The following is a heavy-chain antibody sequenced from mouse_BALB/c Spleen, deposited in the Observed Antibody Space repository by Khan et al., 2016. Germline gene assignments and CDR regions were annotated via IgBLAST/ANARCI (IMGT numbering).Heavy chain of an antibody. J-gene: IGHJ2*01. CDR3: ARGGYYYGSGYDYFDY. D-gene: IGHD1-1*01. V-gene: IGHV5-6-5*01. Sequence: EVELVESGGGLVKPGGSLKLSCAASGFTFSSYAMSWVRQTPEKRLEWVASISSDGSTYYPDSVKGRFTISRDNARNILCLQMSSLRSEDTAMYYCARGGYYYGSGYDYFDYWGQGTTLTVSS. CDR2: ISSDGST. CDR1: GFTFSSYA.